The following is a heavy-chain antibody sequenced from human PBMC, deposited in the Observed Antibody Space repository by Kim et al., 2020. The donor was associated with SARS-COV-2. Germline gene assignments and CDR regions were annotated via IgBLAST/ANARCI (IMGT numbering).Heavy chain of an antibody. V-gene: IGHV4-30-4*01. CDR2: SGST. D-gene: IGHD7-27*01. Sequence: SGSTYYNPSLKSRVTISVDTSKNQFSLKLSSVTAADTAVYYCATGDYFDYWGQGTLVTVSS. CDR3: ATGDYFDY. J-gene: IGHJ4*02.